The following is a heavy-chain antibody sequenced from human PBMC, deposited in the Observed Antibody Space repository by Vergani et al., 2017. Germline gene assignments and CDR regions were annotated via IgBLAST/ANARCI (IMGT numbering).Heavy chain of an antibody. Sequence: QVQLQQWGAGVVKPSGTLSLTCAVFGESFSSFYWSWIRQPPGKGLEWIGRVYTSGMTNYNPSLKSRVTILVDRSKSQLSLKLTSVTAGDTAVYFCARELSYYYGSGSDDYNPYYYEGMDVWGPGTTVTVSS. CDR1: GESFSSFY. V-gene: IGHV4-59*10. CDR3: ARELSYYYGSGSDDYNPYYYEGMDV. CDR2: VYTSGMT. J-gene: IGHJ6*02. D-gene: IGHD3-10*01.